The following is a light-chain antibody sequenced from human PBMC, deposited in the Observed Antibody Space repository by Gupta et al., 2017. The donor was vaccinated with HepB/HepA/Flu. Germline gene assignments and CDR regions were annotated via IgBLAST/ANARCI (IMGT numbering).Light chain of an antibody. Sequence: LVLTHSPSASASLGASVKLTCTLSSVHSSYAIAWHQQQPEKGPRYLMKLNSDGSHSKGDGSPDRFSGSSSGAERYLTISSLQAEDEADYYCQTWGTGIQVFGGGTKLTVL. CDR3: QTWGTGIQV. CDR1: SVHSSYA. V-gene: IGLV4-69*01. J-gene: IGLJ3*02. CDR2: LNSDGSH.